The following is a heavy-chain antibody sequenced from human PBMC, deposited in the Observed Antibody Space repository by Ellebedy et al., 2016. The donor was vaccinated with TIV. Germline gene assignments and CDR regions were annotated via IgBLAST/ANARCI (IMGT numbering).Heavy chain of an antibody. D-gene: IGHD3-16*01. CDR2: IYYSGST. J-gene: IGHJ4*02. CDR1: GGSISSGGYY. Sequence: SETLSLTCTVSGGSISSGGYYWSWIRQHPGKGLEWIGYIYYSGSTNYNPSLKSRVTISVDTSKNQFSLKLNSVTAADTAVYYCARDVLIGAFDSWGQGTLVTVSS. V-gene: IGHV4-61*08. CDR3: ARDVLIGAFDS.